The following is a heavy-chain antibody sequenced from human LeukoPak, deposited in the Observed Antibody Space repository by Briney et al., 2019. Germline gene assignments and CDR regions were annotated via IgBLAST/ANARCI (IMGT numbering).Heavy chain of an antibody. CDR2: IGATVGKT. CDR3: AKWADY. V-gene: IGHV3-23*01. CDR1: GFTFSTYS. Sequence: GGSLRLSCAASGFTFSTYSMTWVRQAPGRGLEWVSTIGATVGKTHYADSVKGRFTISRDNSKNTMYLQMDSLRAEDTAVYYCAKWADYWGQGTPVTVSS. J-gene: IGHJ4*02.